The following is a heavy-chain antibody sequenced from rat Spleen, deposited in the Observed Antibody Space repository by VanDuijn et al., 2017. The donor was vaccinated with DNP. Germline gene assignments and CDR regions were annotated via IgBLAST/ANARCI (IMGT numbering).Heavy chain of an antibody. J-gene: IGHJ3*01. CDR2: SSPSGSRT. CDR3: ASWFAY. CDR1: GFTFSNYY. V-gene: IGHV5-25*01. Sequence: EVQVLESGGGLVQPGRSLKLSCVGSGFTFSNYYMAWVRQAPKKGLEWVAASSPSGSRTYYADSVKGRFTISRDDAKSTVYLQMDSLRSEETATYYCASWFAYWGQGTLVTVSS.